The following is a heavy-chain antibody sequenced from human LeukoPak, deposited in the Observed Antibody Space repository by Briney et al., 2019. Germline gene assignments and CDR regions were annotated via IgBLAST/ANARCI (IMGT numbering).Heavy chain of an antibody. CDR3: ATAPYCGGDCYLD. Sequence: SETLSLTCTVSGYSISSGYYWGWIRQPPGKGLEWIGSIYHSGSTYYNPSLKSRVTISVDTSKNQFSLKLSSVTAADTAVYYCATAPYCGGDCYLDWGQGTLVTVSS. V-gene: IGHV4-38-2*02. CDR1: GYSISSGYY. J-gene: IGHJ4*02. D-gene: IGHD2-21*02. CDR2: IYHSGST.